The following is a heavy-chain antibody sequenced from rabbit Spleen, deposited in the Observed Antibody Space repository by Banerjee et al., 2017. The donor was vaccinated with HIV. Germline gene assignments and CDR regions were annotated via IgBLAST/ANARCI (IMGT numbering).Heavy chain of an antibody. CDR2: IHGGSKNNI. D-gene: IGHD7-1*01. J-gene: IGHJ6*01. CDR3: ARFYAGYGDFGYAAM. V-gene: IGHV1S45*01. Sequence: QEQLVESGGGLVQPGGSLKLSCKAYGFDFSHYGVSWVRQAPGKGLEWIACIHGGSKNNIYYASWVKSRFTISKTSSTTVTLQMTSLTVADTATYFCARFYAGYGDFGYAAMWGPGTLVTVS. CDR1: GFDFSHYG.